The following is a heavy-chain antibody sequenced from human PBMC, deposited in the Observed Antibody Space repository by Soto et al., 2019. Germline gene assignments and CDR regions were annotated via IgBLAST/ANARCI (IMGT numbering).Heavy chain of an antibody. Sequence: PGGSLRLSCAASGYTFSDYYMSWIRQAPGKGLEWISYIDTSGTKIYYADSVKGRFTITRDNAKNSLYLEMNSLRDEDTAVYYCARDGGATDPYYYYYGMDVWGQGTTVTVSS. CDR1: GYTFSDYY. V-gene: IGHV3-11*01. J-gene: IGHJ6*02. CDR3: ARDGGATDPYYYYYGMDV. D-gene: IGHD5-12*01. CDR2: IDTSGTKI.